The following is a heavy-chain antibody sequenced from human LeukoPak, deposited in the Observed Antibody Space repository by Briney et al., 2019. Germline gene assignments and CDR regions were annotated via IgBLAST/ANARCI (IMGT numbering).Heavy chain of an antibody. J-gene: IGHJ4*02. V-gene: IGHV3-33*01. D-gene: IGHD3-16*01. CDR2: IWADGSKT. CDR3: ATDKGGAPFDY. CDR1: GFTFSSYG. Sequence: HPGGSLRLSCAASGFTFSSYGMHWVRQAPGKGLEWVAVIWADGSKTIYADSVKGRFTISKDNSRNTLYLQMNSLRVEDTAVYYCATDKGGAPFDYWGQGTLVTVSS.